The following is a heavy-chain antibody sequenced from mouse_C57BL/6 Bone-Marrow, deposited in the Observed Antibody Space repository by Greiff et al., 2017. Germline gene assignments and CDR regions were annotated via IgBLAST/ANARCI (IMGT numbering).Heavy chain of an antibody. D-gene: IGHD1-1*01. V-gene: IGHV14-3*01. J-gene: IGHJ1*03. CDR3: ARDYYGSSYGYWYFDV. Sequence: VQLQQSVAELVRPGASVKLSCTASGFNIKNTYMHWVKQRPEQGLEWIGRIDPANGNTKYAPKFQGKATITADTSSNTAYLQLSSLTSEDTAIYYCARDYYGSSYGYWYFDVWGTGTTVTVSS. CDR2: IDPANGNT. CDR1: GFNIKNTY.